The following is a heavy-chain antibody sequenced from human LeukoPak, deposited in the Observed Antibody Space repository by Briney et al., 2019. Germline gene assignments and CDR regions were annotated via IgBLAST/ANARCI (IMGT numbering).Heavy chain of an antibody. V-gene: IGHV3-48*04. CDR2: ISSSGSTI. Sequence: PGGSLRLSCAASGFTFSSYSMNWVRQAPGKGLEWVSYISSSGSTIYYADSVKGRFTISRDNAKNSLYLQMNSLRAEDTAVYYCARGGPITMIVVPHLFDYWGQGTLVTVSS. CDR1: GFTFSSYS. CDR3: ARGGPITMIVVPHLFDY. D-gene: IGHD3-22*01. J-gene: IGHJ4*02.